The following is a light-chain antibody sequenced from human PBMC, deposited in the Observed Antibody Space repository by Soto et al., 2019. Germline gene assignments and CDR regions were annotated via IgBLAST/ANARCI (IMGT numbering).Light chain of an antibody. Sequence: DIQMTHSPSSLSASVGDRISITCRASQSITNYLNWYQQKPGKAPVLLIYDASTLQSGVPSRFSGSGAGTDFTLTISSLHPEDFATYSCQQSLTTPPTFGQGTKVDIK. CDR3: QQSLTTPPT. J-gene: IGKJ1*01. CDR2: DAS. V-gene: IGKV1-39*01. CDR1: QSITNY.